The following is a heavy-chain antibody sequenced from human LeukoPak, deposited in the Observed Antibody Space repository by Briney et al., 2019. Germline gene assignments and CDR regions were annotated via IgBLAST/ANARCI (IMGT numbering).Heavy chain of an antibody. CDR1: GFTFSSYA. D-gene: IGHD6-19*01. V-gene: IGHV3-30-3*01. J-gene: IGHJ4*02. CDR3: ARAEVAVAGRSLDY. Sequence: GGSLRLSCAASGFTFSSYAMHWVRQAPGKGLEWVAVISYDGSNKYYADSVKGRFTISRDNSKNTLYLQMNSLRAEDTAVYYCARAEVAVAGRSLDYWGQGTLVTVSP. CDR2: ISYDGSNK.